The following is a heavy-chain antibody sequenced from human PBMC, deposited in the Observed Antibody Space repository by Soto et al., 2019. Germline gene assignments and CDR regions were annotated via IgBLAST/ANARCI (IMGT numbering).Heavy chain of an antibody. Sequence: QVQLVQSGAEVKKPRASVKVSCKASGYTFTSYAMHWVRQAPGQRLEWMGWINAGNGNTKYSQKFQGRVTITRDTSASTAYMELSSLRSEDTAVYYCARAQTYTVTNQLLLYPAFDYWGQGTLVTVSS. CDR3: ARAQTYTVTNQLLLYPAFDY. CDR2: INAGNGNT. CDR1: GYTFTSYA. J-gene: IGHJ4*02. D-gene: IGHD2-2*02. V-gene: IGHV1-3*01.